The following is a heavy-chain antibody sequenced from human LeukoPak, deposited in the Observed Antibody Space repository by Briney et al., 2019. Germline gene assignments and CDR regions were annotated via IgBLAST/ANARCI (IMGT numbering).Heavy chain of an antibody. CDR3: AREEVVVAATPFMHYYYYGMDV. CDR1: GYTMPSYH. J-gene: IGHJ6*02. D-gene: IGHD2-15*01. V-gene: IGHV1-46*01. Sequence: ASVKCSCKASGYTMPSYHMHWVRHARVQALEWIAILTPTGATTSHAQKFQGRVTMTRDTSTSTVYMELSSLRSEDTAVYYCAREEVVVAATPFMHYYYYGMDVWGQGTTVTVSS. CDR2: LTPTGATT.